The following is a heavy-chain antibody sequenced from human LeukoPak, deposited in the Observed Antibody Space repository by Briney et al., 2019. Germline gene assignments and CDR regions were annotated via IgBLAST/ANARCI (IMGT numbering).Heavy chain of an antibody. Sequence: SETLSLTCTVSGGSINNYYWSWIRQPAGKGLEWIGLIYSSGSTSYNPSLKSRVTISVGRSKNQFSLKLSSVTAADTAVYYCARELELRYWGQGTLVTVSS. CDR2: IYSSGST. CDR3: ARELELRY. J-gene: IGHJ4*02. D-gene: IGHD1-7*01. CDR1: GGSINNYY. V-gene: IGHV4-4*07.